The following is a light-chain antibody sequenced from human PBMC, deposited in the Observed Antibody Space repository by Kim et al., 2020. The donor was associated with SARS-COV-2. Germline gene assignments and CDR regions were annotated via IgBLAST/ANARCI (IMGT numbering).Light chain of an antibody. CDR2: DDN. CDR1: SSNIGAPYA. Sequence: QRGTISCTGSSSNIGAPYAVHWYQQLPGTAPKLLIHDDNNRPSGVPDRFSGSKSGTSASLAITGLQAEDEADYYCQSFDGSLSGVVFGGGTQLTVL. J-gene: IGLJ2*01. V-gene: IGLV1-40*01. CDR3: QSFDGSLSGVV.